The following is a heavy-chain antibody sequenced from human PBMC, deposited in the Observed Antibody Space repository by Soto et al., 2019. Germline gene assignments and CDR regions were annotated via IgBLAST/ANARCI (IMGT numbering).Heavy chain of an antibody. CDR1: GYSFTDYH. CDR3: ARGDSTDCSNGVWSFFYNHEMDV. V-gene: IGHV1-2*04. J-gene: IGHJ6*02. CDR2: VNPKSGGT. D-gene: IGHD2-8*01. Sequence: GASVKVSCKASGYSFTDYHIHWVRQAPGQGLEWLGRVNPKSGGTSTAQKFQGWVTMTTDTSISTASMELTRLTSDDTAIYYCARGDSTDCSNGVWSFFYNHEMDVWGQGTTVTVSS.